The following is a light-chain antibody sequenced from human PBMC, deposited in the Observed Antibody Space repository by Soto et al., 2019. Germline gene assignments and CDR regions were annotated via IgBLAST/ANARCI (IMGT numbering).Light chain of an antibody. CDR2: TTS. J-gene: IGKJ5*01. CDR1: QSISNS. V-gene: IGKV1-39*01. CDR3: QQTYSSFIT. Sequence: DIQMTQSPSSLSASVGDRVTITCRASQSISNSLNWYQQKSGKAPKLLISTTSTLESGVPSRFSGSGSGTDFTLTISPLQPEDFATYYCQQTYSSFITFGQGTRLE.